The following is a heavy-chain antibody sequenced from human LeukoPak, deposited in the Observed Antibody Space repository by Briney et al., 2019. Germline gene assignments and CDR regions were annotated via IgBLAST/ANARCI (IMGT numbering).Heavy chain of an antibody. V-gene: IGHV1-46*01. CDR1: GHTFTMYY. D-gene: IGHD1-7*01. CDR2: INPSDGAT. Sequence: ASVKVSCKASGHTFTMYYIHWVRQAPGQGLEWMGMINPSDGATTYAQRFQGRVTMTRDMSTTTVYMDLRSLRSEDTAVYLCAREQRGGLSWNLGGLFASYHTYYYMDVWGRGTTVTVSS. J-gene: IGHJ6*03. CDR3: AREQRGGLSWNLGGLFASYHTYYYMDV.